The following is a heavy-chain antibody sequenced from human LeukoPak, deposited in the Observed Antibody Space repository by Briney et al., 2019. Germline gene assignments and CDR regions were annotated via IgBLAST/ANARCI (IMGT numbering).Heavy chain of an antibody. CDR1: GFIFSSYS. D-gene: IGHD3-10*01. V-gene: IGHV3-21*01. CDR2: ISSSSSYI. Sequence: GGSLRLSCAASGFIFSSYSMNWVRQAPGKGLEWVSSISSSSSYIYYADSVKGRFTISRDNAKNSLYLQMNSLRAEDTAVYYCARGSLPMVRGVISPSDYWGQGTLVTVSS. J-gene: IGHJ4*02. CDR3: ARGSLPMVRGVISPSDY.